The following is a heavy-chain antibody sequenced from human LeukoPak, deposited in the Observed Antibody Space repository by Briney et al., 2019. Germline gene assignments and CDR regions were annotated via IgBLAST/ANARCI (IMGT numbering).Heavy chain of an antibody. J-gene: IGHJ4*02. CDR1: GFTFSSYG. V-gene: IGHV3-30*02. CDR2: IRYDGSNK. Sequence: GGSLRLSCAASGFTFSSYGMHWVRQAPGKGVEWVAFIRYDGSNKYYADSVKRRFTISSDNPKNSLYLQMNSLRAEDTAMYYCARRGGTVATIGDDFDYWGQGTLVTVSS. CDR3: ARRGGTVATIGDDFDY. D-gene: IGHD5-12*01.